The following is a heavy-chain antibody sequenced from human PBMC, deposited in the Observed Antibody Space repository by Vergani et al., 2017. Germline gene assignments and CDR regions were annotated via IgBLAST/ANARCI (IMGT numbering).Heavy chain of an antibody. V-gene: IGHV4-30-4*01. CDR2: IYYSGST. D-gene: IGHD3/OR15-3a*01. J-gene: IGHJ2*01. CDR3: ARVPGARTGDWYFDL. CDR1: GGSISSGDYY. Sequence: QVQLQESGPGLVKPSQTLSLTCTVSGGSISSGDYYWSWIRQPPGKGLEWIGYIYYSGSTYYNPSFKSRVTISVDTSKNPFSLKLSSVTAADTAVYYCARVPGARTGDWYFDLWGRGTLVTVSS.